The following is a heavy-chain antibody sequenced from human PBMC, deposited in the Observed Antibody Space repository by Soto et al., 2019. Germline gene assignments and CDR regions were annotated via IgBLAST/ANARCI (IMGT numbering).Heavy chain of an antibody. CDR1: GFTLRNYA. CDR2: ISANDVGT. CDR3: AKAKNDYNWDNRPPFDY. D-gene: IGHD1-20*01. Sequence: GGSLSLSCEASGFTLRNYAMTWVRQAPGKGLEWVSLISANDVGTYYAESVKTRFTISTDQSRNTVYLQMDSLRADDTAIYYCAKAKNDYNWDNRPPFDYWGQGTLVTV. J-gene: IGHJ4*02. V-gene: IGHV3-23*01.